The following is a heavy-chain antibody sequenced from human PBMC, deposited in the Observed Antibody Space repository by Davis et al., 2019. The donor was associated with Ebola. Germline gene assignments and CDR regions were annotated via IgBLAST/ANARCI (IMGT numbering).Heavy chain of an antibody. D-gene: IGHD3-3*02. CDR2: ISYDGSNK. V-gene: IGHV3-30*18. CDR1: GFTFSSYG. Sequence: GESLKISCAASGFTFSSYGMHWVRQAPGKGLEWVAVISYDGSNKYYADSVKGRFTISRDNSKNTLYLQMNSLRAEDTAVYYCAKGAQHLGFDPWGQGTLVTVSS. CDR3: AKGAQHLGFDP. J-gene: IGHJ5*02.